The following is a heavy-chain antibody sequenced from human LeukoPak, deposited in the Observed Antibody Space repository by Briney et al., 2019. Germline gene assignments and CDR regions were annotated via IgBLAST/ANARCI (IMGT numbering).Heavy chain of an antibody. D-gene: IGHD2-2*01. CDR3: ARDFACSSTSCSEWGFFYYYYYMDV. J-gene: IGHJ6*03. CDR1: GFTFSSYS. V-gene: IGHV3-21*01. CDR2: ISSSSSYI. Sequence: GGSLRLSCAASGFTFSSYSMNWVRQAPGKGLEWVSSISSSSSYIYYADSVKGRFTISRDNAKNSLYLQMNSLRAEDTAVYYCARDFACSSTSCSEWGFFYYYYYMDVWGKGTTITVSS.